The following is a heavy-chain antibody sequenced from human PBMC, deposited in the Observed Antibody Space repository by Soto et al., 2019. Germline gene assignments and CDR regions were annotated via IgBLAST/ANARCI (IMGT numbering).Heavy chain of an antibody. Sequence: SETLSLTCAVYGGSFSGYYWSWIRQPPGKGLEWIGEINHSGSTNYNPSLKSRVTISVDTSKNQFSLKLSSVTAADTAVYYCARGGGLRLRRWFAPWGQGTLVTVSS. D-gene: IGHD5-12*01. V-gene: IGHV4-34*01. CDR3: ARGGGLRLRRWFAP. CDR2: INHSGST. CDR1: GGSFSGYY. J-gene: IGHJ5*02.